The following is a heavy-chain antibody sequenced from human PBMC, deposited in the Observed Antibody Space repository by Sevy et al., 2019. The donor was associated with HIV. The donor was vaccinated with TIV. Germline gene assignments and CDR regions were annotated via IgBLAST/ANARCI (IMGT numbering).Heavy chain of an antibody. Sequence: ASVKVSCKASGYTFTGYYMHWVRQAPGQGLEWMGWINPNSGGTNYAQKFQGRVTMTRETSISTAYMELSRLRSDDTAVYYCARDVAPSSGYYHYYFDYWGQGTLVTVSS. CDR2: INPNSGGT. D-gene: IGHD3-22*01. CDR1: GYTFTGYY. CDR3: ARDVAPSSGYYHYYFDY. V-gene: IGHV1-2*02. J-gene: IGHJ4*02.